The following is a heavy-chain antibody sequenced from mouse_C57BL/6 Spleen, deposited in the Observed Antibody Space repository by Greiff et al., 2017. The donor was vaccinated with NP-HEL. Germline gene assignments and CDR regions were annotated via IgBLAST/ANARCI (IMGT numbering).Heavy chain of an antibody. CDR3: AFYYGSSLYYYAMDY. CDR1: GYTFTSYW. D-gene: IGHD1-1*01. CDR2: IDPSDSET. V-gene: IGHV1-52*01. Sequence: VQLQQPGAELVRPGSSVKLSCKASGYTFTSYWMHWVKQRPIQGLEWIGNIDPSDSETHYNQKFKDKATLTVDKSSSTAYMQLSSLTSEDSAVYYCAFYYGSSLYYYAMDYWGQGTSVTVSS. J-gene: IGHJ4*01.